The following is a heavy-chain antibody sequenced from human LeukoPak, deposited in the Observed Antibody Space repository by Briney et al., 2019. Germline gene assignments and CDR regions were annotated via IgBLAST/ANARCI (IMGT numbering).Heavy chain of an antibody. CDR1: GGSFNGYY. V-gene: IGHV4-34*01. D-gene: IGHD3-22*01. CDR2: INHSGST. CDR3: ARDYYDSSGYYSTPGY. J-gene: IGHJ4*02. Sequence: SEILSLTCAVYGGSFNGYYWSWIRQPPGKGLEWIGEINHSGSTNYNPSLKSRVTISVDTSKNQFSLKLSSVTAADTAVYYCARDYYDSSGYYSTPGYWGQGTLVTVSS.